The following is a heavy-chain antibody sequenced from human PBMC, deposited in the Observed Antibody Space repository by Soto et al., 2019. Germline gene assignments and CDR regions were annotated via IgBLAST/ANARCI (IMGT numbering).Heavy chain of an antibody. J-gene: IGHJ4*02. D-gene: IGHD3-10*01. CDR3: ATYYYASGTYSHLFDH. V-gene: IGHV4-31*03. CDR2: KHYSGIT. Sequence: SETLCLSCIVSCGSISNDVYYWSWISQHPGKGLEWIGYKHYSGITYLNPSLKSRVMISVDTSQNQFSLRLSSVTAADTAVYYCATYYYASGTYSHLFDHWGQGTLVTVSS. CDR1: CGSISNDVYY.